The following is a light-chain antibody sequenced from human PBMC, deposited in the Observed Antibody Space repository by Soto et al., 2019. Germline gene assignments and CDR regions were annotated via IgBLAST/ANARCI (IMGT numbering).Light chain of an antibody. CDR1: QSMSTY. J-gene: IGKJ4*01. Sequence: DIQMTQSPSSLSASVGERVTITCRASQSMSTYLNWFQQKPGKAPKVLIYGASSLQSGVPSRFSGSGSGTDFTITISSLQPEDVATYYCQQRYNTPLTFGGGTKVEIK. CDR3: QQRYNTPLT. CDR2: GAS. V-gene: IGKV1-39*01.